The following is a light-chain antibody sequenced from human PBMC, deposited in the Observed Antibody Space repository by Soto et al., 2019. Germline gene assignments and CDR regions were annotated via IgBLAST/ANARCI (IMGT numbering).Light chain of an antibody. Sequence: EIQMTQSPSSLSASVGDRVTITCRASQSITTYLNWYRQKPGKAPKLLIYAASSLQSGVPSRFSGSGSETEFTLSISSLQPEDFATYFCQQIYSAPLTFGGGTKV. CDR2: AAS. CDR1: QSITTY. J-gene: IGKJ4*01. V-gene: IGKV1-39*01. CDR3: QQIYSAPLT.